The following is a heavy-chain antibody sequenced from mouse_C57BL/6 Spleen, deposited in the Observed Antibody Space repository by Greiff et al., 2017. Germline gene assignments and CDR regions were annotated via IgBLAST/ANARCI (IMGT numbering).Heavy chain of an antibody. J-gene: IGHJ4*01. Sequence: VQLQQSGPELVKPGASVKISCKASGYSFTDYNMNWVQQSNGKSLEWIGVINPNYGTTSYNQKFKGNATLTVAQSSSTAYMQLNSLTSEDSAVYYCARSGDYDYAMDYWGQGTSVTVSS. CDR2: INPNYGTT. D-gene: IGHD2-4*01. CDR1: GYSFTDYN. V-gene: IGHV1-39*01. CDR3: ARSGDYDYAMDY.